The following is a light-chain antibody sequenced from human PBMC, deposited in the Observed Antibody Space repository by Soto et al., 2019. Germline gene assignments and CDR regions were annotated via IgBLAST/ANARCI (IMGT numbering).Light chain of an antibody. CDR2: LGS. CDR1: QSLLHSNGYNY. J-gene: IGKJ2*01. CDR3: MQALQTPRYT. V-gene: IGKV2-28*01. Sequence: DIVMTQSPLSLPVTPGEPASISCRSSQSLLHSNGYNYLDWYLQKPGQSPQLLIYLGSNRASGVSDRFSGSGSGTDFTLKISRVEAEDVGVYYCMQALQTPRYTFGQGTKVYIK.